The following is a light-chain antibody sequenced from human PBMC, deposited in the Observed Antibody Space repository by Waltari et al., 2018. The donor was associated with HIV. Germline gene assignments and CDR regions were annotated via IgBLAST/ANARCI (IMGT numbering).Light chain of an antibody. V-gene: IGLV1-40*01. CDR1: RSNIGAGYD. J-gene: IGLJ1*01. CDR2: ENS. CDR3: QSFDSSLSGYV. Sequence: QSVLTQPPSVSGAPGQRVTISCAGSRSNIGAGYDVHWYQQLPGTAPKLLIYENSNRPSGVPDRFSASKSGTSASLAITGLQADDEADYYCQSFDSSLSGYVFGTGTKVSVL.